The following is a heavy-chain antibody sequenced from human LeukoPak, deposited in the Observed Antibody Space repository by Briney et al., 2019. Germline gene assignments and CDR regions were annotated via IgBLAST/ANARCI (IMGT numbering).Heavy chain of an antibody. J-gene: IGHJ4*02. D-gene: IGHD6-13*01. V-gene: IGHV1-46*04. Sequence: ASVKVSCKASGYTFTNYWIQWVRQAPGQGLEWMGLINPDGGSTAYAHRLQGRVIMTRDTSTSTAYMDVSSLRSEDTAVYHCARAPRNSSTMLDFWGRGTLVTISS. CDR1: GYTFTNYW. CDR3: ARAPRNSSTMLDF. CDR2: INPDGGST.